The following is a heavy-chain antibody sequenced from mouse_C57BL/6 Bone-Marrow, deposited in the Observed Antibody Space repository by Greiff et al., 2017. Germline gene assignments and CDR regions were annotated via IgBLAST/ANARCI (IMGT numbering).Heavy chain of an antibody. CDR2: ISDGGSYT. J-gene: IGHJ1*03. CDR1: GFTFSSYA. CDR3: ARDLSTVVATRYFDV. D-gene: IGHD1-1*01. Sequence: DVMLVESGGGLVKPGGSLKLSCAASGFTFSSYAMSWVRQTPEKRLEWVATISDGGSYTYYPDNVKGRFTISRDNAKNNLYLQMSHLKSEDTAMYYCARDLSTVVATRYFDVWGTGTTVTVSS. V-gene: IGHV5-4*01.